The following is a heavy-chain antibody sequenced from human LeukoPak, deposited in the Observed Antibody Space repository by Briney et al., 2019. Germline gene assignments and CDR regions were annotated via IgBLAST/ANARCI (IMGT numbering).Heavy chain of an antibody. Sequence: GGSLRLSCAASGFTFSNYAMNWVRQAPGKGLEWVSAISGSGSSTFYADSVKGRFTISRDNSKNTLYLQMNSLRAEDTAVYYCARGQFSGYWGQGTLVTVSS. CDR2: ISGSGSST. V-gene: IGHV3-23*01. D-gene: IGHD3-16*01. CDR3: ARGQFSGY. J-gene: IGHJ4*02. CDR1: GFTFSNYA.